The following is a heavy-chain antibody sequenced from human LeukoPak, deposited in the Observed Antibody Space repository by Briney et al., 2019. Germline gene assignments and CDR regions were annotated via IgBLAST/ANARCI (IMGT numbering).Heavy chain of an antibody. Sequence: PSETLSLTCTVSGGSISSYYWSWIRQPAGKGLEWIGRIYTSGSTNYNPSLKSRVTMSVDTSKNQFSLKLSSVTAADTAVYYCARDRHQIGYCSSTSCYNWSDPWGQGTLVTVSS. J-gene: IGHJ5*02. D-gene: IGHD2-2*01. CDR3: ARDRHQIGYCSSTSCYNWSDP. V-gene: IGHV4-4*07. CDR2: IYTSGST. CDR1: GGSISSYY.